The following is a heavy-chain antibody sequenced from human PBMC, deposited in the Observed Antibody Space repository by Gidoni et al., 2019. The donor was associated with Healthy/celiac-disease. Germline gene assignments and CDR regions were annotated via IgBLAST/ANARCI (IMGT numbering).Heavy chain of an antibody. J-gene: IGHJ6*02. Sequence: QVQLVQSGAEVKKPGASVKVSCKASEYTVTGYYIHWVRQAPGQGLEWMGWINPNSGGTTYAQKFQGWVTMTRDTSISTAYMELSRLRSDDTAVYYCAREIRDYGDYYYGMDVWGQGTTVTVSS. CDR1: EYTVTGYY. D-gene: IGHD4-17*01. V-gene: IGHV1-2*04. CDR3: AREIRDYGDYYYGMDV. CDR2: INPNSGGT.